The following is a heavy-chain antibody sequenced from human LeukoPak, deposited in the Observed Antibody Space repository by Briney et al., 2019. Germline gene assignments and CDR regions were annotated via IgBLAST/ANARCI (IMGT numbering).Heavy chain of an antibody. V-gene: IGHV4-59*01. CDR1: GGSMTNLY. D-gene: IGHD2/OR15-2a*01. Sequence: SETLSLTCSVSGGSMTNLYWTWIRQPPGKGLEWIGDIYDSGSTRYNTSLESRVTISVDTSKNQFPLKLSSVTAADTAVYYCAKGGSTNFYYGDVWGQGTTAT. CDR3: AKGGSTNFYYGDV. CDR2: IYDSGST. J-gene: IGHJ6*02.